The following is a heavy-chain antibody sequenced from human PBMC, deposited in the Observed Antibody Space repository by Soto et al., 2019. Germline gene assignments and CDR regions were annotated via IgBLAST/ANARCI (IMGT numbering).Heavy chain of an antibody. J-gene: IGHJ1*01. CDR2: IHNGGET. Sequence: EVQLVESGGGLVQPGGSLRLSCAASGFSVSSNYMNWVRQAPGKGLEWVSIIHNGGETYYADSVKDRFTVSRDNSKNTVFLQMNSLRVEDTAVYYCAIDSWSQYWGQGTLVTVSS. CDR1: GFSVSSNY. CDR3: AIDSWSQY. V-gene: IGHV3-66*01. D-gene: IGHD2-15*01.